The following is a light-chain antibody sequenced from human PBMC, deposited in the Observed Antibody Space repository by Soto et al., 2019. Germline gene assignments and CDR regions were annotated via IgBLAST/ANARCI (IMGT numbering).Light chain of an antibody. V-gene: IGKV3-15*01. CDR2: GAS. CDR3: QQYKNWPPIT. J-gene: IGKJ5*01. CDR1: QSGSSS. Sequence: EIMMTQSPPTLSVSPGERATLSCRASQSGSSSLAWYQQKPGQAPRLLIYGASTRATGTPARFSGSGSGTEFTPTINSLQSEDFAVYYCQQYKNWPPITFGQGTRLEIK.